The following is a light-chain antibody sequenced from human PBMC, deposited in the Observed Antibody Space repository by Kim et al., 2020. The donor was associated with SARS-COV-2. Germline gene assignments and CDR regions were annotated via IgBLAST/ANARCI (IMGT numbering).Light chain of an antibody. V-gene: IGKV3-15*01. CDR2: GAS. J-gene: IGKJ5*01. CDR1: QSVNSN. Sequence: EIVMTQSPATLSVSPGERATLSCTASQSVNSNLAWYQQKPGQAPTLLIYGASSRATGTPARFSGSGSGTEFTLTISSLEAEDFALYYCQQCNNWPPITFGQGTRLEIK. CDR3: QQCNNWPPIT.